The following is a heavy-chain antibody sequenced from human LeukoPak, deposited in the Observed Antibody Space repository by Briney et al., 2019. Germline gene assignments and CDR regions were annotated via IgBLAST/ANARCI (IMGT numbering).Heavy chain of an antibody. CDR2: FDPEDGET. CDR1: GYTLTELS. V-gene: IGHV1-24*01. Sequence: ASVKVSCKVSGYTLTELSMHWVRQAPGKGLEWMEGFDPEDGETIYAQKFQGRVTMTEDTSTDTAYMELSSLRSEGTAVYYCATVTVWANWFDPWGQGTLVTVSS. D-gene: IGHD3-16*01. CDR3: ATVTVWANWFDP. J-gene: IGHJ5*02.